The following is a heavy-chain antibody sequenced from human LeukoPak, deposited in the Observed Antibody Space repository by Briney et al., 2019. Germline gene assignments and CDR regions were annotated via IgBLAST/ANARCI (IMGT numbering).Heavy chain of an antibody. V-gene: IGHV1-18*01. Sequence: ASVKVSCKASGGTFSSYAISWVRQAPGQGLEWMGWISAYNGNTNYAQKLQGRVTMTTDTSTSTAYMELRSLRSDDTAVYYCARDRRHYYGSGSYYTYFDYWGQGTLVTVSS. CDR2: ISAYNGNT. J-gene: IGHJ4*02. D-gene: IGHD3-10*01. CDR3: ARDRRHYYGSGSYYTYFDY. CDR1: GGTFSSYA.